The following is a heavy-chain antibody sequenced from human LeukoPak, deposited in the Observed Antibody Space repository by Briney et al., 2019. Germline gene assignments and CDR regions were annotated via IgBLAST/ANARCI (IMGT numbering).Heavy chain of an antibody. CDR3: ARGTGSGWYLSYYFDY. CDR1: GFTFTTYF. CDR2: INPSGDTT. Sequence: ASVKVSCKASGFTFTTYFMHWVRQAPGQGLEWMGKINPSGDTTTYAQKFQGRVTMTRNTSISTAYMELSSLRSEDTAVYYCARGTGSGWYLSYYFDYWGQGTLVTVSS. D-gene: IGHD6-19*01. J-gene: IGHJ4*02. V-gene: IGHV1-46*01.